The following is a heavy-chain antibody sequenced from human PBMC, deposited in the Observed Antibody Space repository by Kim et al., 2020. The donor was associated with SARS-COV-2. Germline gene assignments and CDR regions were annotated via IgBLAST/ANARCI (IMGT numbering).Heavy chain of an antibody. Sequence: GGSLRLSCAASGFTFSSYEMNWVRQAPGKGLEWVSYISSSGSTIYYADSVKGRFTISRDNAKNSLYLQMNSLRAEDTAVYYCAREKQQLGYYYYGMDVWGQGTTVTVSS. CDR3: AREKQQLGYYYYGMDV. V-gene: IGHV3-48*03. D-gene: IGHD6-13*01. CDR2: ISSSGSTI. CDR1: GFTFSSYE. J-gene: IGHJ6*02.